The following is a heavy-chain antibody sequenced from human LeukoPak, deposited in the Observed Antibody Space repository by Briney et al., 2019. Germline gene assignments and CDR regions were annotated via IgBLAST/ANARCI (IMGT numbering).Heavy chain of an antibody. J-gene: IGHJ1*01. CDR1: GFSLSTSGVG. Sequence: SGPTLVNPTQTLTLTCTFSGFSLSTSGVGVGWNRQPPGKALEWLALIYWNDDKRYSPSLKSRLTITKDTSENQVVLTMTDMDPVDTATYYCVHDIPGGEGFQHWGQGTLVTVSS. CDR2: IYWNDDK. V-gene: IGHV2-5*01. D-gene: IGHD3-16*01. CDR3: VHDIPGGEGFQH.